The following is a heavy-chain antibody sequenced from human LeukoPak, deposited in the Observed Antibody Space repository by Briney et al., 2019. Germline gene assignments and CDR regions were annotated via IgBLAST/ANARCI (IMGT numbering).Heavy chain of an antibody. CDR3: AKDQNFGVVIIRFDY. J-gene: IGHJ4*02. Sequence: GGSLRLSCAASGFTFSSYAMHWVRQAPGKGLEYVSAISSNGGSTYYANSVKGRFTISRDNSKNTLYLQMNSLRTEDTAVYYCAKDQNFGVVIIRFDYWGQGTLVTVSS. CDR1: GFTFSSYA. CDR2: ISSNGGST. D-gene: IGHD3-3*01. V-gene: IGHV3-64*01.